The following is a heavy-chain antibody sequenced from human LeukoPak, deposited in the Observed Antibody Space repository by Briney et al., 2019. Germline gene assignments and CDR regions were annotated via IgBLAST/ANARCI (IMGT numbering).Heavy chain of an antibody. J-gene: IGHJ4*02. CDR2: IYPSDSDT. CDR1: GYSFTNSW. CDR3: ARPGGSWNEVDY. D-gene: IGHD1-1*01. V-gene: IGHV5-51*01. Sequence: GESLKISCKGSGYSFTNSWIGWVRQMPGRGLEWMGVIYPSDSDTRYSPSFQGQVTITADKSISTAYLQWSSLKGSDTAMYYCARPGGSWNEVDYWGQGTLVTVSS.